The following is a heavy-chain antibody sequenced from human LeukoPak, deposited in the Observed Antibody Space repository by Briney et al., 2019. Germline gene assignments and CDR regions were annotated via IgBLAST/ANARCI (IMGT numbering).Heavy chain of an antibody. CDR3: AATSSGFYYGAYYFDY. V-gene: IGHV1-58*02. Sequence: SVKVSCKASGFTFSRSAMQWVRQARGQRLEWIGWIVVGSGNTNYAQKFQERVTITRDMSTSTAYMELSSLRSEDTAVYYCAATSSGFYYGAYYFDYWGQGTLVTVS. CDR1: GFTFSRSA. CDR2: IVVGSGNT. J-gene: IGHJ4*02. D-gene: IGHD3-22*01.